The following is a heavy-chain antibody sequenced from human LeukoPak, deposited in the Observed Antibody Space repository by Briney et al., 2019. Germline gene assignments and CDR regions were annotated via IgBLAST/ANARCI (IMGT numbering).Heavy chain of an antibody. D-gene: IGHD2-15*01. CDR2: IYPGDSLT. CDR1: GSNFTNYW. J-gene: IGHJ3*02. CDR3: ARPLRDGSYDAFDI. V-gene: IGHV5-51*01. Sequence: KPGASLQISCQDSGSNFTNYWIGWVRQLPGKGLEWMGIIYPGDSLTRYSPSFQGHVTISADRSITTAYLQWSSLTAADTAMYYCARPLRDGSYDAFDIWGQGTRVTVSS.